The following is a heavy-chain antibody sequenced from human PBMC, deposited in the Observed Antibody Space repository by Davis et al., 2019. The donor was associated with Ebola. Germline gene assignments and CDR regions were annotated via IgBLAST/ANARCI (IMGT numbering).Heavy chain of an antibody. V-gene: IGHV6-1*01. CDR1: GDSVYGKNGA. CDR2: TYYYRSKWYI. Sequence: HSQTLSLTCAISGDSVYGKNGAWNWIRQSPSRGLEWPGRTYYYRSKWYIDYAESVRGRIIINPDTSKNQLSLQVNSVTPEDTAVYYCARGWLRSKFDYWGRGTLVTVSS. J-gene: IGHJ4*02. D-gene: IGHD5-12*01. CDR3: ARGWLRSKFDY.